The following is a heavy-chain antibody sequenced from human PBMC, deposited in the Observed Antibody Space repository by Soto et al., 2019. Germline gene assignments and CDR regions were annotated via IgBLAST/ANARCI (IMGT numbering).Heavy chain of an antibody. J-gene: IGHJ6*02. CDR2: RSYDVSNK. CDR1: GCTVSSYG. V-gene: IGHV3-30*18. Sequence: GRPLRLSCAAAGCTVSSYGMHWVRQAPGKGLQCVAVRSYDVSNKYYADFVKGRFTIPRDNSKNTLYLQMNSLRAEDTAVYYCANDSFDGRNASSAHCPYYYFYGIDVWGRGTPLTAS. CDR3: ANDSFDGRNASSAHCPYYYFYGIDV. D-gene: IGHD3-22*01.